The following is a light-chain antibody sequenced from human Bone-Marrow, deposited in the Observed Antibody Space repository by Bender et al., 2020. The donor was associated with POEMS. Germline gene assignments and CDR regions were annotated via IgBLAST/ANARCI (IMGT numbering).Light chain of an antibody. J-gene: IGLJ1*01. V-gene: IGLV2-14*02. CDR3: SSYTRSTSYV. CDR2: DVT. CDR1: SSDVGSYNL. Sequence: QSALTQPASVSGSPGQSITISCTGTSSDVGSYNLVSWYQQHPDKAPKLMIFDVTSRPSGVSSRFSGSKSGNTASLTISGLQAEDEADYYCSSYTRSTSYVFGTGTKVTVL.